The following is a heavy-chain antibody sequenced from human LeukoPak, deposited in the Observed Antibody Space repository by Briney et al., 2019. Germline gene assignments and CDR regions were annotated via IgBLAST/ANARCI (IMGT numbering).Heavy chain of an antibody. J-gene: IGHJ4*02. D-gene: IGHD3-22*01. CDR1: GYTFTSYD. CDR3: ARDRIEYYYDSSGYYFY. V-gene: IGHV1-69*04. CDR2: IIPILGIA. Sequence: ASVTVSCTASGYTFTSYDINWVRQATGQGLEWMGRIIPILGIANYAQKFQGRVTITADKSTSTAYMELSSLRSEDTAVYYCARDRIEYYYDSSGYYFYWGQGTLVTVSS.